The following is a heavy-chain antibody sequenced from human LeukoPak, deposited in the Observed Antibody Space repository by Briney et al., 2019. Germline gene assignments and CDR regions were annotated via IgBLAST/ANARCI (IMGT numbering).Heavy chain of an antibody. CDR1: GVSISSSGYY. D-gene: IGHD5-12*01. V-gene: IGHV4-39*01. CDR3: ARHVGYEYFDY. CDR2: IYYSGTT. Sequence: PSETLSLTCTVSGVSISSSGYYWGCIRQPPGKGLEWIGSIYYSGTTYYNPSLKSRVAISVDTSKNQFSPKLSSVTAADTAVYCCARHVGYEYFDYWGQGALVTVSS. J-gene: IGHJ4*02.